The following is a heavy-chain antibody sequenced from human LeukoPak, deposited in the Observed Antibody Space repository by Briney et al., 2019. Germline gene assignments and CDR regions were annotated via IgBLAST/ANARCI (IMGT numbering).Heavy chain of an antibody. D-gene: IGHD3-22*01. V-gene: IGHV3-9*01. Sequence: GGSLRLSCAASGFNFDDYAMHWVRQAPGKGLEWVSGISWNSDNIGYADSVKGRFTISRDNAKNSLYLQMNSLRAEDTALYYCAKDRSYYYDSSGYRSAFDIWGQGTMVTVSS. CDR3: AKDRSYYYDSSGYRSAFDI. CDR1: GFNFDDYA. CDR2: ISWNSDNI. J-gene: IGHJ3*02.